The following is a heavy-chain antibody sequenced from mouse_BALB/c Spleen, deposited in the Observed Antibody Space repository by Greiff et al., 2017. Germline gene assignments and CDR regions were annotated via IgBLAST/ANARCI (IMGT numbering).Heavy chain of an antibody. CDR2: IWGDGST. J-gene: IGHJ3*01. CDR3: ARDRYDEGTWFAY. Sequence: QVQLKESGPGLVAPSQSLSITCTVSGFSLTGYGVNWVRQPPGKGLEWLGMIWGDGSTDYNSALKSRLSISKDNSKSQVFLKMNSLQTDDTARYYCARDRYDEGTWFAYWGQGTLVTVSA. V-gene: IGHV2-6-7*01. CDR1: GFSLTGYG. D-gene: IGHD2-14*01.